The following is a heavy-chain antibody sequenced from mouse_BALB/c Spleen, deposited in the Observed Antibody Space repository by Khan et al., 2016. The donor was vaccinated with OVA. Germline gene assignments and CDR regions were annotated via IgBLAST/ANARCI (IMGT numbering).Heavy chain of an antibody. D-gene: IGHD4-1*01. Sequence: EVQLQQSGPELVKPGASVKMSCKASGYTFTNYVLHWVKQKPGQGLEWIGYINPYNGGTKYNEKFKGKVTLASDKSSLTAYQDLSLLTSEDSAVYYCARGNCQSYYFDYWGQGTTLTLSS. CDR1: GYTFTNYV. CDR2: INPYNGGT. V-gene: IGHV1S136*01. CDR3: ARGNCQSYYFDY. J-gene: IGHJ2*01.